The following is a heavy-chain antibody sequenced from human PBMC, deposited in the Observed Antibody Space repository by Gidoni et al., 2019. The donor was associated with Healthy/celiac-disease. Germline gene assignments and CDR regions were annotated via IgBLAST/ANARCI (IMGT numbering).Heavy chain of an antibody. D-gene: IGHD3-22*01. CDR3: ARDYYYDSSGYEGAFDI. Sequence: LEWMGWINAGNGNTKYSQKFQGRVTITRDTSASTAYMELSSLRSEDTAVYYCARDYYYDSSGYEGAFDIWGQGTMVTVSS. V-gene: IGHV1-3*01. CDR2: INAGNGNT. J-gene: IGHJ3*02.